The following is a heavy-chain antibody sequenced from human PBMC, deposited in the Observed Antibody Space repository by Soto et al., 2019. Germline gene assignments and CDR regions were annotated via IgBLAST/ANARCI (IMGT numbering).Heavy chain of an antibody. CDR1: GFTFSSYA. D-gene: IGHD3-16*02. Sequence: GGSLRLSCAASGFTFSSYAMHWVRQAPGKGLEYVSAISSNGGSTYYANSVKGRFTISRDNSKNTLYLQMGSLRAEDMAVYYCARAGLGDYIWGSYRYDYDYWGQGTLVTVSS. CDR2: ISSNGGST. CDR3: ARAGLGDYIWGSYRYDYDY. V-gene: IGHV3-64*01. J-gene: IGHJ4*02.